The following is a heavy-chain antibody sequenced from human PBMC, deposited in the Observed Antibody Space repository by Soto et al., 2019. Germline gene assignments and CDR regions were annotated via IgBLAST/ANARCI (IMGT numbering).Heavy chain of an antibody. Sequence: QVQLQESGPGLVKPSGTLSLTCAVSSGSISSSNWWSWVRQPPGKGLGWIGEIYHSGSTNYNPSLKSRVTISVDKSKNQFSLKLSSVTAADTAVYYCARATVTSYYYYYMDVWGKGTTVTVSS. V-gene: IGHV4-4*02. CDR2: IYHSGST. D-gene: IGHD4-4*01. CDR3: ARATVTSYYYYYMDV. J-gene: IGHJ6*03. CDR1: SGSISSSNW.